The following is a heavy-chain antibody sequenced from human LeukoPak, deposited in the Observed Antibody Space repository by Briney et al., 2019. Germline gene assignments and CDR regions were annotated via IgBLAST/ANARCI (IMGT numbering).Heavy chain of an antibody. CDR1: GITFSSCA. Sequence: GGSLRLSCAASGITFSSCAMSWVRQAPGKGLEWVSAISGSGGSTYYADSVRGRFAISRDNSKNTLYLQMYSLRAEDTAVYYCARVYPLRMVRGVIIGPYDYWGQGTLVTVSS. D-gene: IGHD3-10*01. CDR2: ISGSGGST. CDR3: ARVYPLRMVRGVIIGPYDY. J-gene: IGHJ4*02. V-gene: IGHV3-23*01.